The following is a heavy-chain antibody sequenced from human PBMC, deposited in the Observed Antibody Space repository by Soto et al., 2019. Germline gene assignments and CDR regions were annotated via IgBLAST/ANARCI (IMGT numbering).Heavy chain of an antibody. CDR3: ARDTWFGEPVYYYYGMDV. CDR1: GYTFTSYG. Sequence: ASVKVSCKASGYTFTSYGISWVRQAPGQGLEWMGWISAYNGNTNYAQKLQGRVTMTTDTSTSTAYIELRSLRTDDTAVYYCARDTWFGEPVYYYYGMDVWGQGTTVTVSS. D-gene: IGHD3-10*01. J-gene: IGHJ6*02. CDR2: ISAYNGNT. V-gene: IGHV1-18*01.